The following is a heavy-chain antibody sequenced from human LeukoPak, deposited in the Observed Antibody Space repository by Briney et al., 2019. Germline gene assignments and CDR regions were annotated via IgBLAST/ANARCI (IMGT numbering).Heavy chain of an antibody. D-gene: IGHD1-26*01. Sequence: YWSWIRQPPGKGLEWMGIIYPGDSDTRYSPSFQGQVTISADKSISTAYLQWSSLKASDTAMYYCARQGYSGSYTHPIDYWGQGTLVTVSS. J-gene: IGHJ4*02. CDR2: IYPGDSDT. CDR1: YW. V-gene: IGHV5-51*01. CDR3: ARQGYSGSYTHPIDY.